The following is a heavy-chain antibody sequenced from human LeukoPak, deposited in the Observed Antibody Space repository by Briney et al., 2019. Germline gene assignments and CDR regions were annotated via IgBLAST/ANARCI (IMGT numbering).Heavy chain of an antibody. CDR2: INAYNGNT. V-gene: IGHV1-18*01. J-gene: IGHJ6*02. Sequence: ASVTVSCKASGYTFTSYDINWVRQAPGQGLEWMGWINAYNGNTNYAQKLQGRVTMTRNTSTSTAYMELRSLRSEDTAVYYCAGGRLNTIVVVPVAPYGMDVWGQGTMVTVSS. CDR1: GYTFTSYD. CDR3: AGGRLNTIVVVPVAPYGMDV. D-gene: IGHD2-2*01.